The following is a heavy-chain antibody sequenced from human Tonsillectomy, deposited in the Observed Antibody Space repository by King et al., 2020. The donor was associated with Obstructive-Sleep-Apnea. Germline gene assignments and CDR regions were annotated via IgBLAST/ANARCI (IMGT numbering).Heavy chain of an antibody. CDR3: ARGGYCSGGSCYSRENGMDV. Sequence: VQLVESGGGLVQPGGSLRLSCAASGFTFNNYDMHWVRQATGKGLEWVSAIGTAGDTYYPGSLKCRFTISRENAKNSWYLQMNSLRAGDTAVYYCARGGYCSGGSCYSRENGMDVWGQGTTVTVSS. CDR1: GFTFNNYD. CDR2: IGTAGDT. V-gene: IGHV3-13*04. D-gene: IGHD2-15*01. J-gene: IGHJ6*02.